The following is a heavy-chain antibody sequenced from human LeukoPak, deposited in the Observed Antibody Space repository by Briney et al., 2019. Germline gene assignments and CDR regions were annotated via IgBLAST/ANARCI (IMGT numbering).Heavy chain of an antibody. CDR3: AIYGSGSWRYFDL. CDR1: GYTFRDYG. CDR2: INPNSGGT. J-gene: IGHJ2*01. Sequence: ASVKVSCKTSGYTFRDYGITWVRQAPGQGLEWMGWINPNSGGTNYAQKFQGRVTMTRDTSISTAYMELSRLRSDDTAVYYCAIYGSGSWRYFDLWGRGTLVTVSS. V-gene: IGHV1-2*02. D-gene: IGHD3-10*01.